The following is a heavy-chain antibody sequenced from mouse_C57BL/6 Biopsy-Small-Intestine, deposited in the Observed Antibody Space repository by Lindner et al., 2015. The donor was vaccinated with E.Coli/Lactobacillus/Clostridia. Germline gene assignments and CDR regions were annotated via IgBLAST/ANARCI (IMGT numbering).Heavy chain of an antibody. Sequence: VQLQESGPELVKPGASVKISCKASSYTITDYYINWVKQRPGQGLEWIGWIYPGSGNTKYSEKFKGKATLTIDTSSTTAYMHLSSLTSEDSAVYFCARGNLWYFDVWGAGTTVTVSS. CDR1: SYTITDYY. CDR3: ARGNLWYFDV. J-gene: IGHJ1*01. CDR2: IYPGSGNT. V-gene: IGHV1-84*01.